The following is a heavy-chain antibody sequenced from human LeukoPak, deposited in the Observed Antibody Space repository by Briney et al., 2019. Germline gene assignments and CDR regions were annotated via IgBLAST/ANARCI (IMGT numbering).Heavy chain of an antibody. J-gene: IGHJ3*02. CDR1: GFTFSSYA. V-gene: IGHV3-23*01. D-gene: IGHD3-22*01. CDR3: AKGVSSSGYYPDAFDI. CDR2: ISGSGGST. Sequence: GGSLRLSCAASGFTFSSYAMSWVRHAPGKGLEWVSAISGSGGSTYYADSVKGRFTISRDNSKNTLYLQMNSLRAEDTAVYYCAKGVSSSGYYPDAFDIWGQGTMVTVSS.